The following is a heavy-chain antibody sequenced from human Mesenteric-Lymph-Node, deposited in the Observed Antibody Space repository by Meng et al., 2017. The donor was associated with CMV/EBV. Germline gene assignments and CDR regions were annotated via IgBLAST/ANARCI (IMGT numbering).Heavy chain of an antibody. J-gene: IGHJ4*02. CDR3: ARGRPPQTYYYDSSDRQRYFDY. CDR2: INHNRST. Sequence: GYYWGWSHQPPGEELEWIGGINHNRSTNYNPSLKNRIAISVDTSKNQFSLKLSSVTAADTAVYYCARGRPPQTYYYDSSDRQRYFDYWGQGTLVTVSS. D-gene: IGHD3-22*01. CDR1: GYY. V-gene: IGHV4-34*01.